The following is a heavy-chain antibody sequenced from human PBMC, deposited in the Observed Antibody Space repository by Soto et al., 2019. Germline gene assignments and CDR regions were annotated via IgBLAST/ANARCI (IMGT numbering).Heavy chain of an antibody. CDR1: GGSFSGYY. CDR2: INHSGST. CDR3: ASPYYDFWSGPPWGTQKYYFDF. V-gene: IGHV4-34*01. Sequence: QVHLQQWGAGLLKPSETLSLTCAVYGGSFSGYYWSWIRQPPGKGLEWIGEINHSGSTNYNPSHESRITISVDTSKNQFALKLSSVTAADTAVYYCASPYYDFWSGPPWGTQKYYFDFWGQGTLVTVSS. J-gene: IGHJ4*02. D-gene: IGHD3-3*01.